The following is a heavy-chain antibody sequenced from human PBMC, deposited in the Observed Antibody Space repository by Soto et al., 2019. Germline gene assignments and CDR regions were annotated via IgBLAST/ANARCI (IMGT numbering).Heavy chain of an antibody. CDR3: ARARDGYNLGFDY. CDR2: IYRSGST. Sequence: SETLSITCAVSGGSISSGGYSWSWIRQPPGKGLEWIGYIYRSGSTYYNPSLKSRVTISVDRSKNQFSLKLSSVTAADTAVYYCARARDGYNLGFDYWGQGTLVTVSS. J-gene: IGHJ4*02. D-gene: IGHD5-12*01. V-gene: IGHV4-30-2*01. CDR1: GGSISSGGYS.